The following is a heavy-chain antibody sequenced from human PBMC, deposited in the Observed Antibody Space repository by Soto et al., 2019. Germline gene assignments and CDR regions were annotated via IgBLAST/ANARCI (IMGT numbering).Heavy chain of an antibody. D-gene: IGHD1-26*01. CDR3: AHAYGGRSLY. CDR1: GFSLTTDRVG. V-gene: IGHV2-5*02. J-gene: IGHJ4*02. Sequence: QITLKESGPTLVKPTQTLTLTCTFSGFSLTTDRVGVGWIRQPPVEALEWLAVIYWDDSKTYRPSLESRLTITKDTSKHQVALTMTNMDSLDTATFYCAHAYGGRSLYCGQGTLVTVSS. CDR2: IYWDDSK.